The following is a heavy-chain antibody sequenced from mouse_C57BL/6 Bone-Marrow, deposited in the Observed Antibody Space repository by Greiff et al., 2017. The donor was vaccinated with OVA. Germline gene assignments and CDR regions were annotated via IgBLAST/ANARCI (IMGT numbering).Heavy chain of an antibody. D-gene: IGHD1-1*01. J-gene: IGHJ3*01. CDR1: GFTFSDYG. V-gene: IGHV5-17*01. Sequence: DVQLVESGGGLVKPGGSLKLSCAASGFTFSDYGMHWVRQAPEKGLEWVAYISSGSSTSYYADTVKGRFTISRDNAKNTMFLQLTSLRSEDTAMYYCARKGDYGSSYAWFAYWGQGTLVTVSA. CDR3: ARKGDYGSSYAWFAY. CDR2: ISSGSSTS.